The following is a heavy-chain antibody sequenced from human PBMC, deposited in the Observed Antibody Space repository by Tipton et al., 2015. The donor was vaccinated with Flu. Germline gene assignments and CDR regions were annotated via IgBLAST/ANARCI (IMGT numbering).Heavy chain of an antibody. V-gene: IGHV3-53*01. CDR3: ASDSPGGGMDV. Sequence: SLRLSCAASGFTVSSNFMSWVRQAPGKGLEWVSVIYRGGSTNYADSVKGRFTISRDNSKNTLYLQMNSLRAEDTAVYYCASDSPGGGMDVWGQGTPVTVS. CDR2: IYRGGST. D-gene: IGHD3-16*01. CDR1: GFTVSSNF. J-gene: IGHJ6*02.